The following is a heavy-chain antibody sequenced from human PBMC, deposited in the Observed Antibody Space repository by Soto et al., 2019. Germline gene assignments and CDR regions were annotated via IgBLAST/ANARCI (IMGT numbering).Heavy chain of an antibody. D-gene: IGHD3-16*01. V-gene: IGHV4-30-4*01. CDR2: IYYSGST. Sequence: SETLSLTCTVSGGSISSGDYYWSWIRQPPGKGLEWIGYIYYSGSTYYNPSLKSRVTISVDTSKNQFSLKLSSVTAADTAVYYCARESFSGGFYYWGQGTLVTVSS. J-gene: IGHJ4*02. CDR1: GGSISSGDYY. CDR3: ARESFSGGFYY.